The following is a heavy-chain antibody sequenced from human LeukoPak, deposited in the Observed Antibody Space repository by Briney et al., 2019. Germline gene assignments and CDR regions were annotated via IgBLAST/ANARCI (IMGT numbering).Heavy chain of an antibody. CDR1: GGSISSSSYY. D-gene: IGHD6-13*01. CDR3: AREHTVRIANYFDY. CDR2: IYYSGST. Sequence: SETLSLTCTVSGGSISSSSYYWGWIRQPPGKGLEWIGSIYYSGSTYYNPSLKSRVTISVDTSKNQFSLKLSSVTAADTAVYYCAREHTVRIANYFDYWGQGTLVTVSS. J-gene: IGHJ4*02. V-gene: IGHV4-39*07.